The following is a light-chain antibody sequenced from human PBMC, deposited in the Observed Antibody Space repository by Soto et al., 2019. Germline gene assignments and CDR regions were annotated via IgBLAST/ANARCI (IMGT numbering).Light chain of an antibody. Sequence: QCVLTQPPSVCGAPGQRVTISCTGSSSNIGAGYDVHWYQQLPGTAPKLLIYGNSNRPSGVPDRFSGSKSGTSASLAITGLQAEDEADYYCQSYDSSLSGFDVVFGGGTKLTV. CDR1: SSNIGAGYD. CDR2: GNS. CDR3: QSYDSSLSGFDVV. V-gene: IGLV1-40*01. J-gene: IGLJ2*01.